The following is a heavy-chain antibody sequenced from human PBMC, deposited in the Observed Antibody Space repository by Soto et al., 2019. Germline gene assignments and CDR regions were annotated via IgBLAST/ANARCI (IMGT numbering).Heavy chain of an antibody. CDR1: GYTFTSYG. Sequence: GASVKVSCKASGYTFTSYGISWVRQAPGQGLEWMGWISAYNGNTKVSQKFQGRVTFSRDTPARIAYMELRSLRSDDTAMYYCALSHTGFCSPADCPGNFDQWGQGTLVTVSS. CDR3: ALSHTGFCSPADCPGNFDQ. V-gene: IGHV1-18*04. CDR2: ISAYNGNT. J-gene: IGHJ4*02. D-gene: IGHD2-15*01.